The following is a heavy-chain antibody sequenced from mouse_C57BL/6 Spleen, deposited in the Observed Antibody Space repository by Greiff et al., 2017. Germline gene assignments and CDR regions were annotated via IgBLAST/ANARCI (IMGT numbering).Heavy chain of an antibody. Sequence: QVQLQQSGPELVKPGASVKISCKASGYSFTSYYIHWVKQRPGQGLEWIGWIYPGSGNTKYNEKFKGKATLTADTSSSTAYMQLSSLTSEDSAVYYCASYYYGSSPDYWGQGTTLTVSS. CDR1: GYSFTSYY. CDR3: ASYYYGSSPDY. D-gene: IGHD1-1*01. V-gene: IGHV1-66*01. CDR2: IYPGSGNT. J-gene: IGHJ2*01.